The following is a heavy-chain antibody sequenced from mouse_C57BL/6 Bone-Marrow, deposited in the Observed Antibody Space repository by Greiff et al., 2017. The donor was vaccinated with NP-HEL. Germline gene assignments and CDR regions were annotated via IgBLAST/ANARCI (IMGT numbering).Heavy chain of an antibody. D-gene: IGHD1-1*01. CDR2: ISSGSRTI. V-gene: IGHV5-17*01. J-gene: IGHJ1*03. CDR1: GFTFSDYG. CDR3: ARKAYGSSYWYFDV. Sequence: EVKLVESGGGLVKPGGSLKLSCAASGFTFSDYGMHWVRQAPEKGLEWVAYISSGSRTIYYADTVKGRFTISRDNAKNTLFLQMTSLRSEDTAMYYCARKAYGSSYWYFDVWGTGTTVTVSS.